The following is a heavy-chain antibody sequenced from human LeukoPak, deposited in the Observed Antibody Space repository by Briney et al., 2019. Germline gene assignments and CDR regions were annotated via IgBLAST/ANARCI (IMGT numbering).Heavy chain of an antibody. D-gene: IGHD5-24*01. CDR1: GFTFSGSA. J-gene: IGHJ3*02. Sequence: GGSLRLSCAASGFTFSGSAMHWVRQASGKGLEWVGRIRSKANSYATAYAASVKGRFTISRDDSKNTAYLQMNSLKTEDTAVYYCTRPSDDEMATTIWGQGTMVTVSS. CDR3: TRPSDDEMATTI. V-gene: IGHV3-73*01. CDR2: IRSKANSYAT.